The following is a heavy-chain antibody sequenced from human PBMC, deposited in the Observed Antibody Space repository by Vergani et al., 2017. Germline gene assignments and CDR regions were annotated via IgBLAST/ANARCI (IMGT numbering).Heavy chain of an antibody. D-gene: IGHD3-22*01. V-gene: IGHV1-69*13. J-gene: IGHJ6*02. Sequence: QVQLVQSGAEVKKPGSSVKVSCKASGGPFKNSAFSWVRQVPGQGLECMGRIITFFGTTDYAQKFQGRFTIIADEFTKTVDMQLSNLRSEDTAVYYCARKHISNYYNSSGYYYMGYYDGMDVWGQGTTVTVSS. CDR2: IITFFGTT. CDR3: ARKHISNYYNSSGYYYMGYYDGMDV. CDR1: GGPFKNSA.